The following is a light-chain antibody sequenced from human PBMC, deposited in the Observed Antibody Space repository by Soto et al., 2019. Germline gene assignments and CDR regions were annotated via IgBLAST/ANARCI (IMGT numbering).Light chain of an antibody. CDR3: QQYKSYPYT. Sequence: IQMTQSPSTLSTSVGDRVTITCRASQSISSWLAWYQQKPGKAPKLLIYKASSLDTGVPSRFSGSGSGTEFTLTISSLQPDDFATYFCQQYKSYPYTFGQGTKLEIK. V-gene: IGKV1-5*03. CDR2: KAS. CDR1: QSISSW. J-gene: IGKJ2*01.